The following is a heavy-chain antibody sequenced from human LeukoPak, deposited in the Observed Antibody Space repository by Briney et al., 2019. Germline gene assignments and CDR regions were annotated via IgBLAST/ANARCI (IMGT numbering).Heavy chain of an antibody. V-gene: IGHV3-23*01. CDR1: GFTFSSYP. Sequence: GGSLRLSCAASGFTFSSYPMSWVRQAPGKGLQWVSAISNGGGSAYYADSVKGRFTISRDNSKSTLYLQMNSLRAEDTAIYYCAARPRMPPRFDNWGQGTLVTVSS. CDR3: AARPRMPPRFDN. D-gene: IGHD1-14*01. CDR2: ISNGGGSA. J-gene: IGHJ4*02.